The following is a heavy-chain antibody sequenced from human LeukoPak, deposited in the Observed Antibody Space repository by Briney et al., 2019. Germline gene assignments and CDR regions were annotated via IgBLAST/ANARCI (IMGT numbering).Heavy chain of an antibody. J-gene: IGHJ4*02. D-gene: IGHD2-15*01. V-gene: IGHV1-8*01. Sequence: GASVKVSCKASGYTFTGYDINWVRQATGQGLEWMGWMNPNSGNTGYAQKFQGRVTMTRNTSISTAYMELSSLRSEDTAVYYCARMLRYCSGGSCYSDYWGQGTLVTVSS. CDR1: GYTFTGYD. CDR3: ARMLRYCSGGSCYSDY. CDR2: MNPNSGNT.